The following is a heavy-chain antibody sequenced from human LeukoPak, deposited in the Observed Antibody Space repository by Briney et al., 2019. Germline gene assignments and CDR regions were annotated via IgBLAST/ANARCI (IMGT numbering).Heavy chain of an antibody. Sequence: GGSLRLSCAASGFTFSDYNMNWVRQAPGKGLEWASYISSGSSTIDYADSVKGRFTISRDNAKNSLYLQMNSLRAEDTAVYYCAGDRLGVEWDHYSPGSWFDPWGQGTLVTVSS. CDR2: ISSGSSTI. D-gene: IGHD3-3*01. CDR3: AGDRLGVEWDHYSPGSWFDP. V-gene: IGHV3-48*01. J-gene: IGHJ5*02. CDR1: GFTFSDYN.